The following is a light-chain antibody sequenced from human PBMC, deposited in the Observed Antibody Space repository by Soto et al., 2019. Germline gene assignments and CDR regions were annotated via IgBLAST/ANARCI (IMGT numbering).Light chain of an antibody. CDR2: DDD. J-gene: IGLJ1*01. CDR3: QVWDSSVLHHV. CDR1: NIGSKN. Sequence: SYELTQSPSVSVAPGQTARITCGGNNIGSKNVHWFQQRPGQAPVLVVFDDDDRPSGIPDRFSGSNSGNTATLTISRVEAGDEADYYCQVWDSSVLHHVFGTGTKVNVL. V-gene: IGLV3-21*02.